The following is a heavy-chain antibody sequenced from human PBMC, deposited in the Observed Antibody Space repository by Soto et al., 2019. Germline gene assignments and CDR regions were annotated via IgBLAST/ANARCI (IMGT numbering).Heavy chain of an antibody. CDR3: VRDRLRGYDKSGFYS. D-gene: IGHD3-22*01. CDR2: IYPGDSDT. CDR1: GYSFTSYW. J-gene: IGHJ5*02. Sequence: GESLKIFCKGFGYSFTSYWIGWVRQMPGKGPEWMGVIYPGDSDTRYSPSFEGQVTISVDKSISTAYLQWSSLKASDTAVYYCVRDRLRGYDKSGFYSWGQGTLVTVSS. V-gene: IGHV5-51*01.